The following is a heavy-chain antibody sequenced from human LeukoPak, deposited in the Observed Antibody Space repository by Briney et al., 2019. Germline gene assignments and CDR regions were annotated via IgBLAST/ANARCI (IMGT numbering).Heavy chain of an antibody. D-gene: IGHD3-10*01. V-gene: IGHV4-31*03. Sequence: PSETLSLTCTVSGGSISSGGYYWSWIRQHPGKGLEWIGYIYYSGSTYCNPSLKSRITMSVDSSKNQFSLKLTSVTAADTAVYFCARGSYMVRGVINPFFLDFWGQGTLVTVSS. J-gene: IGHJ4*02. CDR3: ARGSYMVRGVINPFFLDF. CDR2: IYYSGST. CDR1: GGSISSGGYY.